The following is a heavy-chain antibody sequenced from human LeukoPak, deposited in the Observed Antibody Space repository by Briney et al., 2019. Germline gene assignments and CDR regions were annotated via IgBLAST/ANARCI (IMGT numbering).Heavy chain of an antibody. D-gene: IGHD3-10*01. V-gene: IGHV1-8*03. CDR1: GYTFTSYD. CDR2: KNPNTGNT. J-gene: IGHJ4*02. Sequence: ASVKVSCKASGYTFTSYDINWVRQATGQGLEWMGWKNPNTGNTGYAQKFQGRVTITTDTSINTAYMELSSLRSDDTAVYYCAVPRGDYYGSGSYGFAYWGQGTLVTVSS. CDR3: AVPRGDYYGSGSYGFAY.